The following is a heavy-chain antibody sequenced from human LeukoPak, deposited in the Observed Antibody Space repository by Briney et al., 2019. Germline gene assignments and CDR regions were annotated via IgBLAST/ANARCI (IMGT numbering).Heavy chain of an antibody. D-gene: IGHD6-13*01. Sequence: GGSLRLSCAASGFTFSSYAMHWVRQAPGKGLEWVAVISYDGSNKYYADSVKGRFTISRDNSKNTLYLQMNSLRVEDTAVYFCANDAAQQQLSNLFYGMDVWGQGTTVTVSS. CDR1: GFTFSSYA. J-gene: IGHJ6*02. CDR2: ISYDGSNK. CDR3: ANDAAQQQLSNLFYGMDV. V-gene: IGHV3-30*04.